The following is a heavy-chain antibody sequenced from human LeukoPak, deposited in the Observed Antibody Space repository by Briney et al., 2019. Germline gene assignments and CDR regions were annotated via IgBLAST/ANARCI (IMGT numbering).Heavy chain of an antibody. Sequence: ASVKVSCKASGGSFTNCPFHWVRQAPGQGLEWMGWINPHSGGTNFAQKFQGRVTMTRDTSINTAYMELSRLRSDDTAVYYCARDQGSSWALDYWGQGTLVTVSS. CDR3: ARDQGSSWALDY. V-gene: IGHV1-2*02. D-gene: IGHD6-13*01. J-gene: IGHJ4*02. CDR2: INPHSGGT. CDR1: GGSFTNCP.